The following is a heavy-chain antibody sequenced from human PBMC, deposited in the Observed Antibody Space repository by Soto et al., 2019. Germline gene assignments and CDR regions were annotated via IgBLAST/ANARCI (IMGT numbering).Heavy chain of an antibody. D-gene: IGHD2-8*01. V-gene: IGHV3-11*06. CDR3: AGARGPGNGAWFDP. J-gene: IGHJ5*02. CDR2: ISPRSGYT. Sequence: GGSLRLSCAASGFTFSDEYMSWVRQAPGRGLEWVSYISPRSGYTKYADSVKGRFTISRDDSKNSLYLQMNSLRAEDTAVYYCAGARGPGNGAWFDPWGRGTLVTVSS. CDR1: GFTFSDEY.